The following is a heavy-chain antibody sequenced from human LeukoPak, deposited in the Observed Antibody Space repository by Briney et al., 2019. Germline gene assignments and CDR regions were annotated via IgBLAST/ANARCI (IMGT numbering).Heavy chain of an antibody. D-gene: IGHD3-16*02. V-gene: IGHV4-4*07. CDR1: GGAINSYY. CDR3: AASMITFGGVIETIGY. J-gene: IGHJ4*02. CDR2: IYTSGST. Sequence: SETLSLTCTVSGGAINSYYWSWIRQPAGKGLEWIGRIYTSGSTNYNPSLKSRVTMSVDTSKNQFSLKLSSVTAADTAVYYCAASMITFGGVIETIGYWGQGTLVTVSS.